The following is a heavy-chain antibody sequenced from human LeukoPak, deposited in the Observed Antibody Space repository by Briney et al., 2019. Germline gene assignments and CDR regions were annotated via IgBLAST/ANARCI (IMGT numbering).Heavy chain of an antibody. J-gene: IGHJ4*02. D-gene: IGHD6-13*01. CDR2: IIGSGSST. Sequence: GGSLRLSCAASGFTFSDYYMSWIRQAPGKGLEWVSAIIGSGSSTYYADSVKGRFTISRDNSKNTLFLQMNSLRAEDTAVYYCAKDRAQQLVLDFWGQGTLVTVSS. CDR1: GFTFSDYY. V-gene: IGHV3-23*01. CDR3: AKDRAQQLVLDF.